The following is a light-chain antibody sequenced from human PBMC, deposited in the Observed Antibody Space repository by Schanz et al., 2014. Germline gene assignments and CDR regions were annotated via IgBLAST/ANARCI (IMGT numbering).Light chain of an antibody. J-gene: IGLJ2*01. Sequence: QSVLTQPPSASGTPGQRVTISCSGSSSNIGAGYDVHWYQQLPGTAPKLLIYGNDNRPSGISYRFSGSKSGNTASLTISGLQAEDEADYYCTSYTDSSTLTMVFGGGTKLTVL. CDR3: TSYTDSSTLTMV. V-gene: IGLV1-40*01. CDR2: GND. CDR1: SSNIGAGYD.